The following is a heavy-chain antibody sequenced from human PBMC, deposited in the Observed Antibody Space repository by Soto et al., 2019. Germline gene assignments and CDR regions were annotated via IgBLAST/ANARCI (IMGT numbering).Heavy chain of an antibody. D-gene: IGHD6-13*01. V-gene: IGHV4-59*08. J-gene: IGHJ3*02. CDR3: ARRYSSAFDI. CDR1: GGSISTYY. CDR2: IYYSGST. Sequence: SETLSLTCTVSGGSISTYYWSWIRQPPGKGLEWIGYIYYSGSTNYNPSLKSRVTISVDTSKNQFSLKLSSVTAADTAVYYCARRYSSAFDIWGQGTMVTVS.